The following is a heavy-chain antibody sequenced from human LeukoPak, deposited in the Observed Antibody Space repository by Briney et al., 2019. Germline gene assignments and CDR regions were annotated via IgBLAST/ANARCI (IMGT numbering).Heavy chain of an antibody. CDR3: ARGIAEPNWFDP. Sequence: ASVKVSCRASGGTFSSYAISWVRQAPGQGLEWMGGIIPIFGTANYAQKFQGRVTITTDESTSTAYMELSSLRSEDTAVYYCARGIAEPNWFDPWGQGTLVTVSS. J-gene: IGHJ5*02. D-gene: IGHD6-13*01. CDR1: GGTFSSYA. CDR2: IIPIFGTA. V-gene: IGHV1-69*05.